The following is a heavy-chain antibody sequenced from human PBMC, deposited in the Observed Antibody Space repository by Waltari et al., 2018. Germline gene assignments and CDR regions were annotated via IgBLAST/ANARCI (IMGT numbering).Heavy chain of an antibody. Sequence: QVQLVQSGAEVKKPGASVKVSCKASGYTFTSYAMHWVRQAPGQRLEWMGWINAGNGNKKDSQKFQGRVTITRETSASTAYMELSSLRSEDTAVYYCARGRVKLEYYFDYWGQGTLVTVSS. CDR1: GYTFTSYA. V-gene: IGHV1-3*01. CDR2: INAGNGNK. D-gene: IGHD1-1*01. CDR3: ARGRVKLEYYFDY. J-gene: IGHJ4*02.